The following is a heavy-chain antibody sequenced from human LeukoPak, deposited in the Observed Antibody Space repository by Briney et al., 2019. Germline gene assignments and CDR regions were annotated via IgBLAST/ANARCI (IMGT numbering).Heavy chain of an antibody. CDR2: IYYSGST. J-gene: IGHJ4*02. V-gene: IGHV4-59*01. Sequence: SETLSLTCTVSSGSISHYYWSWIRQPPGKGLEWIGYIYYSGSTNYNPSLKSRVTISVDTSKNQFSLKLSSVTAADTAVYYCARGTTYDSGTDYYFNYWGQGTLVTVSS. CDR3: ARGTTYDSGTDYYFNY. D-gene: IGHD3-22*01. CDR1: SGSISHYY.